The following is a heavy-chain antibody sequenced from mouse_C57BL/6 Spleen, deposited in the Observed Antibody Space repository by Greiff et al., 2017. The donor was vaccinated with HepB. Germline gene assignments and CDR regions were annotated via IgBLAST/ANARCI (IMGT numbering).Heavy chain of an antibody. Sequence: EVQLQQSGPELVKPGASVKISCKASGYTFTDYYMNWVKQSHGKSLEWIGDINPNNGGTSYNQKFKGKATLTVDKSSSTAYMELRSLTSEDSAVYYCAALSTDYYAMDYWGQGTSVTVSS. CDR2: INPNNGGT. V-gene: IGHV1-26*01. J-gene: IGHJ4*01. D-gene: IGHD4-1*02. CDR1: GYTFTDYY. CDR3: AALSTDYYAMDY.